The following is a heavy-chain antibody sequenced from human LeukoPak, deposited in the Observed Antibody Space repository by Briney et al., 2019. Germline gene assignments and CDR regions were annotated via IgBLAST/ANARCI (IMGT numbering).Heavy chain of an antibody. J-gene: IGHJ3*02. D-gene: IGHD1-26*01. CDR2: IIPILRTA. V-gene: IGHV1-69*11. CDR1: GGTFSSYA. Sequence: AASVKVSCKASGGTFSSYAINWVRQAPGQGLEWMARIIPILRTANYAHKFQGRLTITTDESTSTAYMELSSLRSEDTAVYYCARYAYSGSHDAAFDIWGQGTMVTVSS. CDR3: ARYAYSGSHDAAFDI.